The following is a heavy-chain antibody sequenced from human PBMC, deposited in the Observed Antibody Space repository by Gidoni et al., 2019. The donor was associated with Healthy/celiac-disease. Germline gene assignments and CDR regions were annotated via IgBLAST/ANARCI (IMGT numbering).Heavy chain of an antibody. J-gene: IGHJ4*02. CDR1: GFTFSSYG. V-gene: IGHV3-30*18. CDR3: AKDFSSYSSSWYCLDY. Sequence: QVQLVESGGGVVQPGRSLRLSCAASGFTFSSYGMHWVRQAPGKGLEWVAVISYDGSNKYYADSVKCRFTISRDNSKNTLYLQMNSLRAEYTAVYYCAKDFSSYSSSWYCLDYWGQGTLVTVSS. D-gene: IGHD6-13*01. CDR2: ISYDGSNK.